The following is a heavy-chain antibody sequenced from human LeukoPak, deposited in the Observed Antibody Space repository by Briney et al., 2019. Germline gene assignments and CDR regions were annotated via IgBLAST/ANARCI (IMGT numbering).Heavy chain of an antibody. V-gene: IGHV3-23*01. CDR3: ANRLWGSPFDY. J-gene: IGHJ4*02. CDR2: ISASGGGT. Sequence: PGGSLRLSCAASGFTFSSYAMSWVRQVPGKGLEWVSAISASGGGTYYADSVKGRFTISRDNSKNTLYLQMNSLRVEDTAVYYCANRLWGSPFDYWGQGTLVTVSS. CDR1: GFTFSSYA. D-gene: IGHD3-16*01.